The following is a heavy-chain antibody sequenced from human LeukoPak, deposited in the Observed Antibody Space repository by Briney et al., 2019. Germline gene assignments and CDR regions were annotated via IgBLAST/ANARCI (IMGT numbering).Heavy chain of an antibody. Sequence: PSGTLSLTCAVSRGSISSSNWWSGVRQPPGKGRGWVWEIYPSGSPNYTPSLKSRGTISVDKYKNQFSLKLSSVTAADTAVYYCARIGAAGTEDFDYWGQGTLVTVSS. D-gene: IGHD6-13*01. J-gene: IGHJ4*02. V-gene: IGHV4-4*02. CDR1: RGSISSSNW. CDR3: ARIGAAGTEDFDY. CDR2: IYPSGSP.